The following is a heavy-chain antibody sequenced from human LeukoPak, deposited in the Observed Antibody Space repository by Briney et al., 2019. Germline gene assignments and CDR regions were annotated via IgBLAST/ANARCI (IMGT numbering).Heavy chain of an antibody. J-gene: IGHJ1*01. CDR1: GFTFSSYW. Sequence: AGGSLRLSCAAPGFTFSSYWMHWVRQAPGKGLVWVSRIKSDGSTNYADSVKGRFTISRDNAKNTVSLQMNSLRAEDTGVYYCARAPSEIGGYYPEYFRHWGQGTLVTVSS. V-gene: IGHV3-74*01. CDR3: ARAPSEIGGYYPEYFRH. D-gene: IGHD3-22*01. CDR2: IKSDGST.